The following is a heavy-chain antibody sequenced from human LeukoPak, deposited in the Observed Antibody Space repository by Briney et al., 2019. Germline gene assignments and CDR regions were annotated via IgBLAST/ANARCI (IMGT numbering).Heavy chain of an antibody. V-gene: IGHV3-23*01. CDR3: AKKYGSGSYYFDY. CDR1: GFTFSSYG. Sequence: PGGSLRLSCAASGFTFSSYGMHWVRQAPGKGLEWVSSISGSGGSAYYADSVKGRFTISRDNSKNTLYLQMNSLRSEDTAVYYCAKKYGSGSYYFDYWGQGTLVTVSS. D-gene: IGHD3-10*01. CDR2: ISGSGGSA. J-gene: IGHJ4*02.